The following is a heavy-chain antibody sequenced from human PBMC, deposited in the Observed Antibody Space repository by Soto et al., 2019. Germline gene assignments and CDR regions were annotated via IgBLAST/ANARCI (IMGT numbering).Heavy chain of an antibody. Sequence: QVQLVQSGAEVKKPGSSVKVSCKASGGTFSSYTISWVRQAPGQGLEWMGRIIPILGIANYAQKFKGRVTITADKSTSTAYMELSSLRSEDTAVYYCARGEVGGYCSSTSCYAFDIWGQGTMVTVSS. J-gene: IGHJ3*02. V-gene: IGHV1-69*02. CDR2: IIPILGIA. CDR3: ARGEVGGYCSSTSCYAFDI. D-gene: IGHD2-2*01. CDR1: GGTFSSYT.